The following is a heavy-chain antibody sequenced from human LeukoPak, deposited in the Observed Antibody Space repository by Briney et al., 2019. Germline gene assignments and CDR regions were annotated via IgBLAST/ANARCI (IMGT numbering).Heavy chain of an antibody. CDR1: GFTFDDYA. CDR3: AKGLVGATIEGFGDY. Sequence: PGGSLRLSCAASGFTFDDYAMHWVRQAPGKGLEWVSGISWNSGSIGYADSVKGRFTISRDNAKNPLYLQMNSLRAEDTALYYCAKGLVGATIEGFGDYWGQGTLVTVSS. V-gene: IGHV3-9*01. J-gene: IGHJ4*02. CDR2: ISWNSGSI. D-gene: IGHD1-26*01.